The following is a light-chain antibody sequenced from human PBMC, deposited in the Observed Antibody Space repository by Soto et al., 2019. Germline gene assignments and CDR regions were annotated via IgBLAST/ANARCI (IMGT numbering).Light chain of an antibody. CDR1: SSDVGGYNY. J-gene: IGLJ1*01. V-gene: IGLV2-11*01. Sequence: QSALTQPRSVSESPGQSVTISCTRTSSDVGGYNYVSWYQQHPGEAPKLMIYDVSERPSGVPDRFTASKSGNTASLTISGLQAEDEADYYCCSYAGSYTYLFGTGTKLTVL. CDR3: CSYAGSYTYL. CDR2: DVS.